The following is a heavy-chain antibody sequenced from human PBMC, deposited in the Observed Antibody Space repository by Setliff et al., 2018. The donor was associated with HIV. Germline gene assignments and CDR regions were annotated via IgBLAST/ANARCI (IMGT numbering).Heavy chain of an antibody. D-gene: IGHD3-10*02. CDR2: INHRGST. V-gene: IGHV4-34*01. CDR3: ARSTLSVRWIDS. Sequence: SETLSLTCAVSGGLFTGYYWSWIRQPPGKGLEWIGEINHRGSTNHTPSRKSRVTISVDTSKNQFSLKLSSVTAADTAVYYCARSTLSVRWIDSWGQGTLVTVSS. J-gene: IGHJ5*01. CDR1: GGLFTGYY.